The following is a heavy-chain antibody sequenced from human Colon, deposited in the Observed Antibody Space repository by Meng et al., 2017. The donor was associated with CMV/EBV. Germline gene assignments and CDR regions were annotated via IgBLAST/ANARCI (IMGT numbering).Heavy chain of an antibody. CDR3: AKDKTNQWRTTGGFDY. V-gene: IGHV3-9*01. Sequence: SLKISCAASGFNFDDYAMHWVRQIPGKGLEWVSGISWNSNSRGYGDSVRGRFTISRDNAKNSLYLQMNSRRAEDTALYYCAKDKTNQWRTTGGFDYWGQGTLVTVSS. CDR2: ISWNSNSR. CDR1: GFNFDDYA. J-gene: IGHJ4*02. D-gene: IGHD6-19*01.